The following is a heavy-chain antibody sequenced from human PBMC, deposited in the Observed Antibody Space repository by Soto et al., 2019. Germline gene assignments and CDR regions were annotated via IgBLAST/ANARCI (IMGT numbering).Heavy chain of an antibody. CDR3: ARAGLDIWGSHRSPTTGYMDV. Sequence: GGSLTLSCAASGFTFSSYAMHWTRQAPGKGLEWVAVIWYDGSNKYYADSVKGRFTISRDNSKNTLYLQMNSLRAEDTAVYYCARAGLDIWGSHRSPTTGYMDVWGKGTTVTVS. CDR2: IWYDGSNK. J-gene: IGHJ6*03. D-gene: IGHD3-16*02. CDR1: GFTFSSYA. V-gene: IGHV3-33*01.